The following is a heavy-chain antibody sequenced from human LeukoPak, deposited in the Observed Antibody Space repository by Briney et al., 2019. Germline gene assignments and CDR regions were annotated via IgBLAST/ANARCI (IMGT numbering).Heavy chain of an antibody. CDR1: DGSISSYY. CDR3: ARQPLAYYDSSGYCFDY. Sequence: SETLSLTCTVSDGSISSYYWSWIRQPPGKGLEWIGYIYTSVSTNYNPSLKSRVTISVDTFKNQFSLKLSSVTAADTAVYYCARQPLAYYDSSGYCFDYWGQGTLVTVSS. J-gene: IGHJ4*02. D-gene: IGHD3-22*01. V-gene: IGHV4-4*09. CDR2: IYTSVST.